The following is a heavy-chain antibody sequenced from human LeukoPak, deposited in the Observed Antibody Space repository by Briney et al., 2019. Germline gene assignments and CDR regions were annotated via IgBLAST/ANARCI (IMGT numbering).Heavy chain of an antibody. Sequence: GGSLRLSCAASGFTFSDYYMSWIRQAPGKGLEWVSYISGSSSYTNYADSVKGRFTISRDNAKNSLYLQMNSLRAEDTAVYYCASGGGEQYYFDYWGQGTLVTVSS. J-gene: IGHJ4*02. CDR1: GFTFSDYY. V-gene: IGHV3-11*03. CDR3: ASGGGEQYYFDY. D-gene: IGHD3-16*01. CDR2: ISGSSSYT.